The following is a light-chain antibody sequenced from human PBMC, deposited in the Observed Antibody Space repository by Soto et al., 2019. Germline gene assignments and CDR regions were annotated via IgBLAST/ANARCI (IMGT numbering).Light chain of an antibody. CDR3: QQRSNWPLA. CDR2: DAS. V-gene: IGKV3-11*01. CDR1: QSVSSY. Sequence: NVFTKSPSTVSLYPGERATLSCRASQSVSSYLAWYQQKPGQAPRLLIYDASNRATGIPARFSGSGSGTDFTLTINSLEPEDFAVYYCQQRSNWPLAFGRGRRLEIK. J-gene: IGKJ5*01.